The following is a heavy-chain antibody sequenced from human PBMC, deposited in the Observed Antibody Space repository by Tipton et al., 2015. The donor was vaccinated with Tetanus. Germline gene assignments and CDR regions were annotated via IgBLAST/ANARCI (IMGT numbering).Heavy chain of an antibody. CDR2: IIPIFGPP. CDR1: GGSFSTYF. CDR3: ARSRGGTREYYAIAY. J-gene: IGHJ4*02. D-gene: IGHD2/OR15-2a*01. V-gene: IGHV1-69*06. Sequence: QSGPEVKKPGSSVKVSCKTSGGSFSTYFTSWVRQAPGQGLEWMGGIIPIFGPPHYAQKFQGRVTITADKSTSTAYMELSNLTPEDTAVYYCARSRGGTREYYAIAYWGQGSLVTVSS.